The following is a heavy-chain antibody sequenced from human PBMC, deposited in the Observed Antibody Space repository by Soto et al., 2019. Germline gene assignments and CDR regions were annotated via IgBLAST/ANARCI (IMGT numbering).Heavy chain of an antibody. V-gene: IGHV4-39*01. CDR3: ARHVRAGGWFGELLYSGAFDI. J-gene: IGHJ3*02. D-gene: IGHD3-10*01. Sequence: SETLSLTCSVFGDSIRSAHYFWGWVRQPPGKGLEWIGSIYHSGATFYDPYLRSRVTLSVDTTNNQFSLRLSSVTAADTAVYYCARHVRAGGWFGELLYSGAFDIWGQGTMVTVSS. CDR2: IYHSGAT. CDR1: GDSIRSAHYF.